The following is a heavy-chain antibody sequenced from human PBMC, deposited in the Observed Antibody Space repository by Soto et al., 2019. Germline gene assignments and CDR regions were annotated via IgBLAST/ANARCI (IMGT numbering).Heavy chain of an antibody. CDR3: ARVDTAMVEVVYYLDY. Sequence: QVQLQESGPGLVKPSQTLSLTCTVSGGCISSGGYYWSWIRQHPGNGLEWIGYIYYSGSTYYNPSLKSRVTISVDTSKNQFSLKLSSVTAADTAVYYCARVDTAMVEVVYYLDYWGQGTLVTVSS. D-gene: IGHD5-18*01. CDR1: GGCISSGGYY. V-gene: IGHV4-31*03. J-gene: IGHJ4*02. CDR2: IYYSGST.